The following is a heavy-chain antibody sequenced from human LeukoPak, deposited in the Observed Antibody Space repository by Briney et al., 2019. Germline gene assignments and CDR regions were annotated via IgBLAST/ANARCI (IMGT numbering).Heavy chain of an antibody. CDR2: ISSSSSYI. D-gene: IGHD5-12*01. Sequence: GGSLRLSCAASGFTFSSYSMNWVRQAPGKGLEWVSSISSSSSYIYYADSVKGRFTISRDNSKNSLYLQMDSLTTEDTAFYYCAKGDVDSPMNFYHWGQGTLVTVSS. V-gene: IGHV3-21*04. CDR1: GFTFSSYS. J-gene: IGHJ4*02. CDR3: AKGDVDSPMNFYH.